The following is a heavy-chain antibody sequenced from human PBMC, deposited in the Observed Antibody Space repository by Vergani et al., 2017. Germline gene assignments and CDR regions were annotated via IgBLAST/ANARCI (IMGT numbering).Heavy chain of an antibody. CDR1: GGSISSGGYY. D-gene: IGHD3-3*01. Sequence: QVQLQESGPGLVKPSQTLSLTCTVSGGSISSGGYYWSWIRQHPGKGLEWIGYIYYSGSTYYNPSLKSRVTISVDTSKNQFSLKLSSVTAADTAVYYCATQYYDFWSGYFSLPGSLSGGYYMDVWGKGTTVTVSS. CDR3: ATQYYDFWSGYFSLPGSLSGGYYMDV. V-gene: IGHV4-31*03. J-gene: IGHJ6*03. CDR2: IYYSGST.